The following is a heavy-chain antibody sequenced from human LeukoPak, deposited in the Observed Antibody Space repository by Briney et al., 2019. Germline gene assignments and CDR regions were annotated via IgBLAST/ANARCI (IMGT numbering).Heavy chain of an antibody. CDR3: ARRSDSSGLY. CDR2: IHYSGST. Sequence: PSETLSLTCTVSGGSISSSIYYWGWIRQPPGKGLEWIGSIHYSGSTYYNPSLKSRVTISVDTSKNQFSLKLSSVTAADTAVYYCARRSDSSGLYWGQGTLVTVSS. D-gene: IGHD3-22*01. CDR1: GGSISSSIYY. J-gene: IGHJ4*02. V-gene: IGHV4-39*01.